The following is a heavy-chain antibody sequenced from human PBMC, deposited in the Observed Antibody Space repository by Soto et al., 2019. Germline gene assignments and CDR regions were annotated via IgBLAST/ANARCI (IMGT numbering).Heavy chain of an antibody. CDR3: ARYYGWGHFDY. D-gene: IGHD3-10*01. CDR1: GFTFISYS. J-gene: IGHJ4*02. Sequence: GGSLRLSCAASGFTFISYSMNWVRQAPGKGLEWVSSISSSSNYIYYADSVKGRFTISRDNAKNSLYLQMNSLRAEDTAVYYCARYYGWGHFDYWGQGTLVTVSS. V-gene: IGHV3-21*01. CDR2: ISSSSNYI.